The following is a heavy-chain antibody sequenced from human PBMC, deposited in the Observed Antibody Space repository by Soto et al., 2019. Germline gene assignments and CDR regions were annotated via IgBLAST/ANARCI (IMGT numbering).Heavy chain of an antibody. J-gene: IGHJ6*02. D-gene: IGHD3-3*01. CDR1: GGTFSSYA. V-gene: IGHV1-69*13. Sequence: RASVKVSCKASGGTFSSYAISWVRQAPGQGLEWMGGIIPIFGTANYAQKFQGRVTITADESTSTAYMELSSLRSEDTAVYYCASSSITIFGVVRSRNGMDVWGQGTTVTVSS. CDR3: ASSSITIFGVVRSRNGMDV. CDR2: IIPIFGTA.